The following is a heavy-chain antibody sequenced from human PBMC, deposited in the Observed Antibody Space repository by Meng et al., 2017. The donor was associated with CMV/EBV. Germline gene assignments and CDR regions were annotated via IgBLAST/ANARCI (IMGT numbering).Heavy chain of an antibody. CDR3: AREGEVTIFGVVIYYYYGMDV. CDR1: GFTFSSYE. Sequence: GESLKISCAASGFTFSSYEMNWVRQAPGKGLEWVSYISSSGSTIYYADSVKGRFTISRDSAKNSLYLQMNSLRAEDTAVYYCAREGEVTIFGVVIYYYYGMDVWGQGTTVTVSS. CDR2: ISSSGSTI. V-gene: IGHV3-48*03. D-gene: IGHD3-3*01. J-gene: IGHJ6*02.